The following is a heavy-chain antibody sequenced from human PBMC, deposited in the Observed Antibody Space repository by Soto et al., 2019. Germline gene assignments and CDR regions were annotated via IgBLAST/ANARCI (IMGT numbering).Heavy chain of an antibody. CDR1: GYPVTAYY. Sequence: QLHLVQSGAVVKKPGASVTVSCSASGYPVTAYYMHWVRQAPGRGLEWMGGINPATGAAKYTQTFQGRVSMPRDTSTSTVSMELTGRTSEDTAVFYCARGGGVGVAGSAAFDMWGQGTLVTVSS. J-gene: IGHJ3*02. D-gene: IGHD3-3*01. CDR3: ARGGGVGVAGSAAFDM. V-gene: IGHV1-2*02. CDR2: INPATGAA.